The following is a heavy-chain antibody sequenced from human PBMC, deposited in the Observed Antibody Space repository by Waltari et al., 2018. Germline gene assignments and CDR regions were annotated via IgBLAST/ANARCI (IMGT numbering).Heavy chain of an antibody. CDR3: ARSPWGPYYYDSSGYKYYFDY. Sequence: EVQLVESGGGLIQPGGSLRLSCAASGFTVSSNYMSWVRQAPGKGLAWVSVIYSGGSTYYADSVKGRFTISRDKSKNTLYLQMNSLRAEDTAVYYCARSPWGPYYYDSSGYKYYFDYWGQGTLVTVSS. J-gene: IGHJ4*02. V-gene: IGHV3-53*01. CDR1: GFTVSSNY. CDR2: IYSGGST. D-gene: IGHD3-22*01.